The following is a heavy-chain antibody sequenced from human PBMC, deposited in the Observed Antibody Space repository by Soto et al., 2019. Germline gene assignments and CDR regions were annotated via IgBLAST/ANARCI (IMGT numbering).Heavy chain of an antibody. J-gene: IGHJ4*02. V-gene: IGHV4-31*03. CDR2: INYGGGT. D-gene: IGHD2-15*01. CDR3: ARERGDRAVTRFLDH. CDR1: GGSIISGGYY. Sequence: PSETLSLTCTVSGGSIISGGYYWTWIRQQPGKGLEWIGFINYGGGTYYNPSLKSRVTMSVDTSNNYFSLTLSSVTAADTAVYYCARERGDRAVTRFLDHWGQGTLVTVS.